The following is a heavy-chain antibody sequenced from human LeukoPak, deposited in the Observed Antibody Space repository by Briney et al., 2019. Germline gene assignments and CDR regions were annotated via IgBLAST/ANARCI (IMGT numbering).Heavy chain of an antibody. CDR2: INHSGST. V-gene: IGHV4-34*01. D-gene: IGHD2-15*01. CDR3: ARGPYCRGGSCYSWVDY. J-gene: IGHJ4*02. Sequence: PSETLSRTCAVYGGSFSGYYWSWIRQPPGKGLEWIGEINHSGSTNYNPSLKSRVTISVDTSKNQFSLKLSSVTAADTAVYYCARGPYCRGGSCYSWVDYSGQGTLVTVSS. CDR1: GGSFSGYY.